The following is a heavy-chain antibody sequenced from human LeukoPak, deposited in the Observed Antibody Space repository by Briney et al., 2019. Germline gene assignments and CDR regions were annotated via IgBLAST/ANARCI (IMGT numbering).Heavy chain of an antibody. CDR3: ARAGRAAAGTSKGYYYYMDV. Sequence: GGSLRLSCAASGFTFSSYSMSWVRQAPGKGLEWVSSISSSGGNTYYADSVKGRFTISRDNSKNSLFLQMNSLRAEDTAVYYCARAGRAAAGTSKGYYYYMDVWGKGTTVTVSS. J-gene: IGHJ6*03. D-gene: IGHD6-13*01. CDR2: ISSSGGNT. V-gene: IGHV3-23*01. CDR1: GFTFSSYS.